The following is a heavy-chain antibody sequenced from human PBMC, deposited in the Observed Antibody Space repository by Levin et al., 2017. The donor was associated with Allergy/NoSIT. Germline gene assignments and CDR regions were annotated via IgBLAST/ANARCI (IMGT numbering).Heavy chain of an antibody. CDR3: AIGLLGELSDY. J-gene: IGHJ4*02. D-gene: IGHD3-16*02. V-gene: IGHV4-34*01. CDR1: GGSFSGYY. CDR2: INHSGST. Sequence: ASETLSLTCAVYGGSFSGYYWSWIRQPPGKGLEWIGEINHSGSTNYNPSLKSRVTISVDTSKNQFSLKLSSVTAADTAVYYCAIGLLGELSDYWGQGTLVTVSS.